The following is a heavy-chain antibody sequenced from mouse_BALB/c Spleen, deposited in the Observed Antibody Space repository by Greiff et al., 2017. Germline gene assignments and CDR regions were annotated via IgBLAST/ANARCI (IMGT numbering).Heavy chain of an antibody. Sequence: VQLVESGAELVKPGASVKLSCKASGYTFTSYYMYWVKQRPGQGLEWIGEINPSNGGTNFNEKFKSKATLTVGKSSSTAYMQLSSLTSEDSAVYCCTRDCCGSSYAMDYWGQGTSVTVSS. CDR3: TRDCCGSSYAMDY. D-gene: IGHD1-1*01. J-gene: IGHJ4*01. V-gene: IGHV1S81*02. CDR2: INPSNGGT. CDR1: GYTFTSYY.